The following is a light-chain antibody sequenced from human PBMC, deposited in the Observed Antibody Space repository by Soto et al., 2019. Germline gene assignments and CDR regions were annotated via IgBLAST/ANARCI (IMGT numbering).Light chain of an antibody. CDR2: DVN. J-gene: IGLJ2*01. CDR1: SSDIGAYNF. Sequence: QSVLTQPASVSGSPGQSITISCTGTSSDIGAYNFVSWYQQHPGKAPKLMLYDVNIRPSGVSNRFSGSKSGNTASLTISGLQAEEEADYYCTSRTTRTTMIFGGGTKLNVL. CDR3: TSRTTRTTMI. V-gene: IGLV2-14*03.